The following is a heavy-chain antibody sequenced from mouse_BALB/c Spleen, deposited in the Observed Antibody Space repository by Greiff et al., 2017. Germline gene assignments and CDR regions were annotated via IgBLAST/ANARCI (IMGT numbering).Heavy chain of an antibody. J-gene: IGHJ4*01. V-gene: IGHV3-5*02. CDR3: ARDSGNYPLYYAMDY. Sequence: EVKLMESGPGLVKPSQTVSLTCTVTGISITTGNYRWSWIRQFPGNKLEWIGYIYYSGTITYNPSLTSRITITRDTSKNQFFLEMNSLTAEDTATYYCARDSGNYPLYYAMDYWGQGTSVTVSS. D-gene: IGHD2-1*01. CDR2: IYYSGTI. CDR1: GISITTGNYR.